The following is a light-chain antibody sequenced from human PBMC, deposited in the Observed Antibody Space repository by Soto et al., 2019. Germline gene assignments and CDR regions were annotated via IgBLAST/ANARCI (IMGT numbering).Light chain of an antibody. CDR1: QGISSY. V-gene: IGKV1-9*01. Sequence: DIQLTQSPSFLSASVGDRVTITCRASQGISSYLAWYQQKPGKAPKLLIYAASTLQSGVPARFSGSGSGTEFTLTISSLQPEDGATYYCQQLNSYRFTFGPGTKVDIK. J-gene: IGKJ3*01. CDR2: AAS. CDR3: QQLNSYRFT.